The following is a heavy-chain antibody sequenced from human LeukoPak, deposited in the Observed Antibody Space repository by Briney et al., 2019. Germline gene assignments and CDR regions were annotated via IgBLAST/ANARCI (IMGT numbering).Heavy chain of an antibody. CDR1: GFTFSSYA. V-gene: IGHV3-30*04. CDR3: ARDGSGDSADYYFDY. D-gene: IGHD2-21*02. CDR2: ISYNGRNK. Sequence: GGSLRLSCAASGFTFSSYAMPWVRQAPGKGLEWVAVISYNGRNKYSADSVKGRFTISRDNSKNTLYLQMNSLRAEDTAVYYCARDGSGDSADYYFDYWGQGTLVTVSS. J-gene: IGHJ4*02.